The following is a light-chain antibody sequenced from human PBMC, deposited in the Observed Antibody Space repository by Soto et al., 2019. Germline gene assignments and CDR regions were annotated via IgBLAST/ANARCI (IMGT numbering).Light chain of an antibody. CDR2: QAS. Sequence: DIQMTQSPSTLCAFVGDRVTITCRASQSISSWLAWYQQKPGKAPKLLIYQASSLESGVPSRISGRGTGTEFTLTISSLQPDDSAIYYCQQYHTSYTFGQGTKVDIK. CDR1: QSISSW. CDR3: QQYHTSYT. V-gene: IGKV1-5*03. J-gene: IGKJ2*01.